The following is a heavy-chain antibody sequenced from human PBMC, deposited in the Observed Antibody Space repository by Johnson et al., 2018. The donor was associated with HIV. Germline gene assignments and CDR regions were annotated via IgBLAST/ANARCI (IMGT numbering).Heavy chain of an antibody. Sequence: QVQLVESGGGVAQPGRSLRLSCAASEFTFSTYGMHWVRQAPGKGLEWVAVISYDGSDKYYADSVKGRFTISRDNSKNRLYLQMNSLRAEDTAVYYCARGGVWNDFDAFDIWGQGTMVTVSS. D-gene: IGHD1-1*01. CDR2: ISYDGSDK. CDR3: ARGGVWNDFDAFDI. J-gene: IGHJ3*02. V-gene: IGHV3-30*13. CDR1: EFTFSTYG.